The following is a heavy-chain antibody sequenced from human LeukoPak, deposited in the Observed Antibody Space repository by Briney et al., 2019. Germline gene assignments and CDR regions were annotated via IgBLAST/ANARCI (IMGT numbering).Heavy chain of an antibody. Sequence: SGTLSLTCAVSGGSISSSNWWSWIRQPPGKGLEWIGYIYHSGSTYYNPSLKSRVTISVDRSKNQFSLKLSSVTAADTAVYYCARDGPDYGGPFDYWGQGTLVTVSS. J-gene: IGHJ4*02. V-gene: IGHV4-4*02. CDR3: ARDGPDYGGPFDY. CDR1: GGSISSSNW. D-gene: IGHD4-23*01. CDR2: IYHSGST.